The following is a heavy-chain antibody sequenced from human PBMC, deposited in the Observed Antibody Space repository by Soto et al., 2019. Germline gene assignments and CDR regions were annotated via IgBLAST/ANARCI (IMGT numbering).Heavy chain of an antibody. V-gene: IGHV3-23*01. D-gene: IGHD2-2*02. CDR2: ISGSGGST. CDR1: GFTFSSYA. J-gene: IGHJ6*02. Sequence: PVGSLRLSCAASGFTFSSYAMSWVRQAPGKGLEWVSAISGSGGSTYYADSVKGRFTISRDNSKNTLYLQMNSLRAEDTAVYYCAKGRGLHCSSTSCYTRVYYYYGMDVWGQGTTVTVSS. CDR3: AKGRGLHCSSTSCYTRVYYYYGMDV.